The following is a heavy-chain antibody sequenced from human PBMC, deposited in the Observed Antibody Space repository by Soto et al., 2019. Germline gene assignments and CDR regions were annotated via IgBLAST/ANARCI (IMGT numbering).Heavy chain of an antibody. CDR3: ARADQSYSSGWYWFDP. CDR2: IIPIFGTA. Sequence: QVQLVQSGAEVKKPGSSVKVSCKASGGTFSSYAISWVRQAPGQGLEWMGGIIPIFGTANYAQKFQGRVTITADESTSTAYMELSSLRSEDTAVYSCARADQSYSSGWYWFDPWGQGTLVTVSS. V-gene: IGHV1-69*12. J-gene: IGHJ5*02. CDR1: GGTFSSYA. D-gene: IGHD6-19*01.